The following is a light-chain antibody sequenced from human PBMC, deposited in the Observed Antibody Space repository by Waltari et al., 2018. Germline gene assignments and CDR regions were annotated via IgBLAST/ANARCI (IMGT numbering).Light chain of an antibody. CDR3: LQYHSFPLT. J-gene: IGKJ4*01. CDR2: WAS. V-gene: IGKV4-1*01. Sequence: DIVLTQSPDSLAVSLGERATINCKSSQSVLLSSNNKNYLEWFQEKPGQPPELLVYWASNRESGVPDRFSASAYETDFTLTISSLQAEDAAVYYCLQYHSFPLTFGGGTKV. CDR1: QSVLLSSNNKNY.